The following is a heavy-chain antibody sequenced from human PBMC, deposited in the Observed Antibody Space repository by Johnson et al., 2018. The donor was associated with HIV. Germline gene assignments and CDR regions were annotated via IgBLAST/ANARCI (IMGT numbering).Heavy chain of an antibody. CDR2: ISWNSGSI. Sequence: VQLVESGGGLVQPGRSLRLSCAASGFIFDDYAMHWVRQAPGKGLEWVSGISWNSGSIGYVDSVKGRFIISRDNAKNSLYLQMNSLRAEDTALYYCAKGRGSNWYTGAFDIWGQGTMVTVSA. CDR1: GFIFDDYA. V-gene: IGHV3-9*01. D-gene: IGHD6-13*01. J-gene: IGHJ3*02. CDR3: AKGRGSNWYTGAFDI.